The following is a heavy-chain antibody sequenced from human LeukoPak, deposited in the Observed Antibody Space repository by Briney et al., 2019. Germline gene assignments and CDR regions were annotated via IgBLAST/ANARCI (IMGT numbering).Heavy chain of an antibody. CDR3: ASSFDSSVLDY. J-gene: IGHJ4*02. CDR2: ISSSSSYI. V-gene: IGHV3-21*01. D-gene: IGHD6-19*01. Sequence: GGSLRLSRAASGFTFSSYSMNWARQAPGKGLEWVSSISSSSSYIYYADSVKGRFTISRDNAKNSLYLQMNSLRAEDTAVYYCASSFDSSVLDYWGQGTLVTVSS. CDR1: GFTFSSYS.